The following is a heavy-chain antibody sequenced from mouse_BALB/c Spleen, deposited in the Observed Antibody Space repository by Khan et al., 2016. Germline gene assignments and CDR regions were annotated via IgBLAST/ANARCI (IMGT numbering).Heavy chain of an antibody. J-gene: IGHJ3*01. CDR3: SSEGSRRGVAY. V-gene: IGHV5-4*02. Sequence: EVELVESGGGLVKPGGSLKLSCAASGFTFSDYYMYWVRQTPEKRLEWVATISDGGSYTYYPDSVKGRFTISRDNAKNNLYLQMSSMKSEDTAIYYCSSEGSRRGVAYWGQATLVTVSA. CDR1: GFTFSDYY. D-gene: IGHD3-1*01. CDR2: ISDGGSYT.